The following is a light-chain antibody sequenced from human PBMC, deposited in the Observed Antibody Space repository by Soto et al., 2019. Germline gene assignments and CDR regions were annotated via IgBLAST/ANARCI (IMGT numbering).Light chain of an antibody. CDR3: HQYGSSPGT. CDR1: QSVTSNY. J-gene: IGKJ1*01. Sequence: EIVLTQSPGTLSLSPGERATLSCWASQSVTSNYLAWYQQKPGQAPRLLIFGASIRATGLPDRFSGSGSVTDFTLTISRLEPEDFAVYYCHQYGSSPGTFGQGTKVEIK. CDR2: GAS. V-gene: IGKV3-20*01.